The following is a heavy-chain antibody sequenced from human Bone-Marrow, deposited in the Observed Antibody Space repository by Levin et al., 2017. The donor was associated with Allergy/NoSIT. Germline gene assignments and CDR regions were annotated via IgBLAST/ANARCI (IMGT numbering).Heavy chain of an antibody. J-gene: IGHJ4*02. CDR2: ISSSSSYI. Sequence: PSETLSLTCAASGFTFSSYSMNWVRQAPGKGLEWVSSISSSSSYIYYADSVKGRFTISRDNAKNSLYLQMNSLRAEDTAVYYCARQYSSSLDYWGQGTLVTVSS. CDR1: GFTFSSYS. D-gene: IGHD6-6*01. V-gene: IGHV3-21*01. CDR3: ARQYSSSLDY.